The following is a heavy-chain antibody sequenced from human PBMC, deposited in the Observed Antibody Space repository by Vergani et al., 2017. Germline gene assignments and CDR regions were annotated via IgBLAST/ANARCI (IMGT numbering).Heavy chain of an antibody. D-gene: IGHD2-15*01. Sequence: QVQLQESGPGLVKPSETLSLTCTVSGGSISSFYWSWIRQPPGKGLEWIGYISDSGSTNYSPSLKSRVTISIDTSKNQFSLKLSSVTAADTAVYYCARLLLSAARAFDIWGQGTMVTVSS. J-gene: IGHJ3*02. V-gene: IGHV4-59*08. CDR1: GGSISSFY. CDR3: ARLLLSAARAFDI. CDR2: ISDSGST.